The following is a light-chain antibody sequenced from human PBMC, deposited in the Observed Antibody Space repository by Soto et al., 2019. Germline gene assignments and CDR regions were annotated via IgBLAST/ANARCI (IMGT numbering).Light chain of an antibody. Sequence: EIVLTQSPATLSLSPGERATLSCRASQSVSSYLAWYQQKPGQAPRLLIYDASNRTTGIPARFSGSVSGTDFNLTISSLEPEDFAVYYCQQRSNWLTFGGGTKVEIK. V-gene: IGKV3-11*01. CDR3: QQRSNWLT. CDR1: QSVSSY. CDR2: DAS. J-gene: IGKJ4*01.